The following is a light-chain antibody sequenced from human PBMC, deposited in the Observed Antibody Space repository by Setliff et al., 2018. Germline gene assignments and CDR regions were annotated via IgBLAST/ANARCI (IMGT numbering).Light chain of an antibody. CDR2: GVS. Sequence: QSVLTQPASVSGSPGQSITISCSGTSSDVGSYDLVSWYQQHPGKAPKLIIYGVSDRPSGVSSRFSGSKSGNTASLTISGLQPEDEADYYCSSYEGGNNYVFGSGTKVTVL. CDR3: SSYEGGNNYV. V-gene: IGLV2-14*03. CDR1: SSDVGSYDL. J-gene: IGLJ1*01.